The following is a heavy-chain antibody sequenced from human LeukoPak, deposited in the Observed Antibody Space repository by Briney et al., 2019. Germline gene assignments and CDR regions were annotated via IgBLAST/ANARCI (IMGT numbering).Heavy chain of an antibody. D-gene: IGHD1-26*01. CDR1: GYTFTGYY. CDR2: INPNSGGT. CDR3: ARDSSVSYWGSSAFDI. Sequence: ASVKVSCKASGYTFTGYYMHWVRQAPGQGLEWMGWINPNSGGTNYAQKFQGRVTMTRDTSISTAYMELSRLRSDDTAVYYCARDSSVSYWGSSAFDIWGQGAMVTVSS. V-gene: IGHV1-2*02. J-gene: IGHJ3*02.